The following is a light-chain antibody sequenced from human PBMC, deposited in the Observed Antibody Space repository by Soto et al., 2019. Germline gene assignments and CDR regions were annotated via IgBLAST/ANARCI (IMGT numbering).Light chain of an antibody. Sequence: QSALTQPASVSGSPGQSITISCTAISSDVGNYKLVSWYQQHPGKAPKLMIYEGTKRPSGVSNRFSGSKSGNTAYLTISGLQAEDEADYYCCSYGGITLFGGGTKLTVL. J-gene: IGLJ2*01. CDR2: EGT. CDR3: CSYGGITL. V-gene: IGLV2-23*01. CDR1: SSDVGNYKL.